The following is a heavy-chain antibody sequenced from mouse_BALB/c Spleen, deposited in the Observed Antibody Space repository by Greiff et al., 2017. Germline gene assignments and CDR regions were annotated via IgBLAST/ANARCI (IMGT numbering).Heavy chain of an antibody. V-gene: IGHV1S29*02. D-gene: IGHD1-1*01. CDR2: IYPYNGGT. J-gene: IGHJ4*01. Sequence: EVQLQQSGPELVKPGASVKISCKASGYTFTDYNMHWVKQSHGKSLEWIGYIYPYNGGTGYNQKFKSKATLTVDNSSSTAYMELRSLTSEDSAVYYCAETTVGYYAMDYWGQGTSVTVSS. CDR1: GYTFTDYN. CDR3: AETTVGYYAMDY.